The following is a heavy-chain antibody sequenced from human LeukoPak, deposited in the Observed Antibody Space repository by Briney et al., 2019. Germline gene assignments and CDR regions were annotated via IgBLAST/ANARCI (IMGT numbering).Heavy chain of an antibody. D-gene: IGHD1-26*01. V-gene: IGHV4-30-2*01. Sequence: SETLSLTCVVSGGSISSGHSSWNWFRQPPGKGLEWIGYTYHSGNTYYNPSLKSRVAISVGRSKNQISLKLKSVTAADTALYYCARGGTAFDIWGQGTMVTVSS. CDR2: TYHSGNT. CDR1: GGSISSGHSS. J-gene: IGHJ3*02. CDR3: ARGGTAFDI.